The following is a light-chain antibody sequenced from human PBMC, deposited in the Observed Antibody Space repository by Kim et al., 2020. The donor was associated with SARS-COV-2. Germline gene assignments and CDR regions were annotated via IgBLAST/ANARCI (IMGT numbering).Light chain of an antibody. CDR1: QTITTL. V-gene: IGKV1-5*03. CDR2: KAS. J-gene: IGKJ4*01. Sequence: APVGDIVTITCRASQTITTLLAWYQQKPGKAPKLLIYKASTLDSGVPSRFSGSGSGTEFTLTISSLQPDDFATYYCQHYNGYSLTFGGGTKVDIK. CDR3: QHYNGYSLT.